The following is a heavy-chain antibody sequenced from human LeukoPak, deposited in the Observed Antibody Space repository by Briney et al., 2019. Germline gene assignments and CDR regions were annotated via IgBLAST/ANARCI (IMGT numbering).Heavy chain of an antibody. V-gene: IGHV1-18*01. CDR1: GYTFSYFG. CDR2: INGYNGNT. J-gene: IGHJ4*02. CDR3: ARGLDAASGLANFDY. Sequence: GASVNVSCKGSGYTFSYFGINWVRQAPGQGLEWMGGINGYNGNTNYAQKSEGRLSLTTDTATSTVYMELKNLTSDDTAVYFCARGLDAASGLANFDYWGQGTLITVSS. D-gene: IGHD1-1*01.